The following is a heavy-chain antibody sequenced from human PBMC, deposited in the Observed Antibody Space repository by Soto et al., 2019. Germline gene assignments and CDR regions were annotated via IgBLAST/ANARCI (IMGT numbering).Heavy chain of an antibody. V-gene: IGHV4-31*03. J-gene: IGHJ4*02. D-gene: IGHD3-3*01. CDR3: ARGALGYDFWTVPDY. CDR1: GGSISSGGYY. Sequence: PSETLSLTCTVSGGSISSGGYYWSWIRQHPGKGLEWIGYIYYSGSTYYNPSLKSRVTISVDTSKNQFSLKLSSVTAADTAVYYCARGALGYDFWTVPDYWGQGTLVTVSS. CDR2: IYYSGST.